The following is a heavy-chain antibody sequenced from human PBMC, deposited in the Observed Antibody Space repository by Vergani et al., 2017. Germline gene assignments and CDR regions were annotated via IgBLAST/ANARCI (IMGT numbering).Heavy chain of an antibody. CDR3: ARFPRAISYAYYYGMDV. V-gene: IGHV1-3*04. J-gene: IGHJ6*02. CDR1: GYTFTSYA. D-gene: IGHD2-2*01. Sequence: QVQLVQSGAEVKKPGASVKVSCKASGYTFTSYAMHWVRQAPGQRLEWMGWINTGNGNTKYSQKFQGRVTITRDTSASTAYMELSSLRSEDTAVYYCARFPRAISYAYYYGMDVWGQGTTVTVSS. CDR2: INTGNGNT.